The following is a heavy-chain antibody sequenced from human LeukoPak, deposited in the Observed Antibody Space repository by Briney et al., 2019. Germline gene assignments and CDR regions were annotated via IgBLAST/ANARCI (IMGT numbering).Heavy chain of an antibody. CDR1: RFTFSSYA. D-gene: IGHD2-15*01. V-gene: IGHV3-30*04. J-gene: IGHJ6*02. CDR3: ARDQWAATWPSYYYYYGMDV. Sequence: GRSLRLSCAASRFTFSSYAMHWVRQAPGKGLEWVAVISYDGSNKYYADSVKGRFTISRDNSKNTLYLQMNSLRAEDTAVYYCARDQWAATWPSYYYYYGMDVWGQGTTVAVSS. CDR2: ISYDGSNK.